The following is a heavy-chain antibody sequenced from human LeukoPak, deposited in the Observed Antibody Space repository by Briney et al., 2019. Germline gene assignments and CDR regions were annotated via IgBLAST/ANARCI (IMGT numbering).Heavy chain of an antibody. V-gene: IGHV3-48*01. Sequence: GGSLRLSCTASGFTFSDYSMSWVRQAPGRGLEWVSYIVSTSSTIYYADSVKGRFTISRDNAKNSLYLLMNSLRAEDTAVYYCARPSGDSVRHPFDNWGQGTLVTVSS. D-gene: IGHD2-21*02. CDR1: GFTFSDYS. CDR2: IVSTSSTI. CDR3: ARPSGDSVRHPFDN. J-gene: IGHJ4*02.